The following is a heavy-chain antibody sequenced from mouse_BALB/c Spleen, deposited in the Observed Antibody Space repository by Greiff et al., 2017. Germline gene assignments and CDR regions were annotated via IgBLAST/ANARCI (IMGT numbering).Heavy chain of an antibody. V-gene: IGHV5-6*02. CDR2: ISSGGSYT. Sequence: DVKLVESGGDLVKPGGSLKLSCAASGFTFSSYGMSWVRQTPDKRLEWVATISSGGSYTYYPDSVKGRFTISRDNAKNTLYPQMSSLKSEDTAMYYCARRGYYGSSSYYAMDYWGQGTSVTVSS. D-gene: IGHD1-1*01. J-gene: IGHJ4*01. CDR3: ARRGYYGSSSYYAMDY. CDR1: GFTFSSYG.